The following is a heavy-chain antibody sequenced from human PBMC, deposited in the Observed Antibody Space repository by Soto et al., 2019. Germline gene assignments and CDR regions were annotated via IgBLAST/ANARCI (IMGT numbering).Heavy chain of an antibody. V-gene: IGHV3-33*06. J-gene: IGHJ5*02. CDR2: IWYDGSKK. CDR3: AKDEGHGS. Sequence: QVQLVGSGGGVVRPGRSLRLSCAASGFTFSSYGMQWVRQAPGKGLEWGAVIWYDGSKKYYADSVKGRFTISRDNSKNTLSLQKTSLRAEDPAVYYSAKDEGHGSWGQGTLVTVSS. CDR1: GFTFSSYG.